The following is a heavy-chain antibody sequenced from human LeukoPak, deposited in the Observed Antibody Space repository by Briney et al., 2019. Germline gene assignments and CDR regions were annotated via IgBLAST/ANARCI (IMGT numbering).Heavy chain of an antibody. J-gene: IGHJ6*02. CDR3: ARGGGLDV. Sequence: GGSLRLSCAASGFTFRDYTMNWARQAPGKGLEWVASINHNGNVNYYVDSVKGRFTISRDNAKNSLYLQMSNLRAEDTAVYFCARGGGLDVWGQGATVTVSS. CDR1: GFTFRDYT. V-gene: IGHV3-7*03. D-gene: IGHD3-16*01. CDR2: INHNGNVN.